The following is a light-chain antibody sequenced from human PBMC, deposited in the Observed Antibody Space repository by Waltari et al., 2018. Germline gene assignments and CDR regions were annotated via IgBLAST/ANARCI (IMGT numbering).Light chain of an antibody. J-gene: IGLJ3*02. CDR2: DVT. CDR3: SSFTSGSTWV. V-gene: IGLV2-14*03. CDR1: TSDIGAYNY. Sequence: QSALTQPASVSGSPGQSITISCTGTTSDIGAYNYVAWYQQRPGKAPKVVISDVTNRPSGVSNRFSGSKSGNTASLTISGLQAEDEADYYCSSFTSGSTWVFGGGTKLTVL.